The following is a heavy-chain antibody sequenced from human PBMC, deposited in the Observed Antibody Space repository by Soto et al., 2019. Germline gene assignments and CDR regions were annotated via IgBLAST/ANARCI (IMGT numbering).Heavy chain of an antibody. CDR1: GFTFSSYS. CDR2: ISSSSSTI. CDR3: AGLVLLWFGESREDAFDI. V-gene: IGHV3-48*01. Sequence: GGSLRLSCAASGFTFSSYSMNWVRQAPGKGLEWVSYISSSSSTIYYADSVKGRFTISRDNAKNSLYLQMNSLRAEDTAVYYCAGLVLLWFGESREDAFDIWGQGTMVTVSS. D-gene: IGHD3-10*01. J-gene: IGHJ3*02.